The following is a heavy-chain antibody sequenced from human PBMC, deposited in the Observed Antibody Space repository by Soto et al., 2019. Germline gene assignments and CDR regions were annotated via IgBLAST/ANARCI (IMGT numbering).Heavy chain of an antibody. Sequence: PGGSLRLSCAASGFTFSSYGMHWVRQAPGKGLEWVAVIWYDGSNKYYADSVKGRFTISRDNSKNTLYLQMNSLRAEDTAVYYCARVLYYGSGSYYNPWGQGTLVTVSS. D-gene: IGHD3-10*01. J-gene: IGHJ5*02. V-gene: IGHV3-33*01. CDR3: ARVLYYGSGSYYNP. CDR2: IWYDGSNK. CDR1: GFTFSSYG.